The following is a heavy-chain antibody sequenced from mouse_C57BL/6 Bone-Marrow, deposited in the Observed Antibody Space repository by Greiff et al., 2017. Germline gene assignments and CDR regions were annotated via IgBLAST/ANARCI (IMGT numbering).Heavy chain of an antibody. V-gene: IGHV1-64*01. D-gene: IGHD1-1*01. CDR3: ARDGFYGSSFFDY. J-gene: IGHJ2*01. CDR2: IHPNSGST. CDR1: GYTFTSYW. Sequence: QVQLQQPGAELVKPGASVKLSCKASGYTFTSYWMHWVKQRPGQGLEWIGMIHPNSGSTNYNEKFKSKATLTVDKSSSTAYMQLSSLTSEYSAVYYCARDGFYGSSFFDYWGQGTTLTVSS.